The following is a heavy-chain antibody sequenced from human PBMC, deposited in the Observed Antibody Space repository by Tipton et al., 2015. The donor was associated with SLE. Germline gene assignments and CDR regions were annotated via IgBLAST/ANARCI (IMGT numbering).Heavy chain of an antibody. D-gene: IGHD6-19*01. CDR3: ARGRIAVAGNHFDY. CDR2: IYTSGST. Sequence: TLSLTCTVYGGSFSGYYWSWIRQPPGKGLEWIGRIYTSGSTNYNPSLKSRVTISVDTSKNQFSLKLSSVTAADTAVYHCARGRIAVAGNHFDYWGQGTLVTVSS. J-gene: IGHJ4*02. CDR1: GGSFSGYY. V-gene: IGHV4-4*08.